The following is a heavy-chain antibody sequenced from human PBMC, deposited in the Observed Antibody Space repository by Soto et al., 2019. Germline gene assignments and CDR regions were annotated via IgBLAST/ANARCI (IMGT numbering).Heavy chain of an antibody. CDR3: ASGITGTTFPYYYYYGMDV. J-gene: IGHJ6*02. Sequence: SQTLSLTCAISGDSVSSNSAAWNWIRQSPSRGLEWLGRTYYRSKWYNDYAVSVKSRITINPDTSKNQFSLQLNSVTPEDTAVYYCASGITGTTFPYYYYYGMDVWGQGTTVTVSS. V-gene: IGHV6-1*01. CDR2: TYYRSKWYN. CDR1: GDSVSSNSAA. D-gene: IGHD1-7*01.